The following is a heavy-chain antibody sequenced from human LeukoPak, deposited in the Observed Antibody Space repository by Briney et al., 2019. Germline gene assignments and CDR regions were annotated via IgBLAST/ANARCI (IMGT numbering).Heavy chain of an antibody. V-gene: IGHV1-2*02. D-gene: IGHD1-26*01. CDR2: INPNSGGT. Sequence: ASVKVSCKASGYTFTGYYMHWVRQAPGQGLEWMGWINPNSGGTNYAQKFQGRVTMTRDTFISTAYMELSRLRSDDTAVYYCARWGVGATHFDYWGQGTLVTVSS. CDR3: ARWGVGATHFDY. J-gene: IGHJ4*02. CDR1: GYTFTGYY.